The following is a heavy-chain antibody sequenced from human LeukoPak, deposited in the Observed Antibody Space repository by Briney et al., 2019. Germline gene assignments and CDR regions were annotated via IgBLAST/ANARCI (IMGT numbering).Heavy chain of an antibody. Sequence: SETLSLTCGVSGYSISRGYYWAWIRQPPGKGLEWIGTIYHIGSTYYTPSLGSRVTISVDTSKNEFSLNLKSVTAADTAVYYCARAGWIITSGIDYWGQGALVTVSS. CDR2: IYHIGST. J-gene: IGHJ4*02. D-gene: IGHD3-10*01. CDR1: GYSISRGYY. V-gene: IGHV4-38-2*01. CDR3: ARAGWIITSGIDY.